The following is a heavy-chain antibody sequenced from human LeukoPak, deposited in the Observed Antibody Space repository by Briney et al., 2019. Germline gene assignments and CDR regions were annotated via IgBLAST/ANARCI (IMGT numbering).Heavy chain of an antibody. CDR1: GFTFSSYA. J-gene: IGHJ6*03. Sequence: PGGSLRLSCAASGFTFSSYAMRWVRQAPGKGLEWVSAISGSGGSTYYADSVKGRFTISRDNSKNTLYLQMNSLRAEDTAVYYCARAGVAVAAFYSYYMDVWGKGTTVTVSS. D-gene: IGHD6-19*01. CDR2: ISGSGGST. CDR3: ARAGVAVAAFYSYYMDV. V-gene: IGHV3-23*01.